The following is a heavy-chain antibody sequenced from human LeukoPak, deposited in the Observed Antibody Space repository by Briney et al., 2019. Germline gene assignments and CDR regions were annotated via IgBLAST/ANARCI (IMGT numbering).Heavy chain of an antibody. J-gene: IGHJ4*02. V-gene: IGHV1-69*13. CDR3: ARLGAKCYYDSSGYYFDY. D-gene: IGHD3-22*01. Sequence: ASVKVSCKASGGTFSSYAISWVRPAPGQGLEWMGGIIPIFGTANYAQTLQGRVTITADESTSTAYMELSSLRSEDTAVYDCARLGAKCYYDSSGYYFDYWGQGTLVTVSS. CDR1: GGTFSSYA. CDR2: IIPIFGTA.